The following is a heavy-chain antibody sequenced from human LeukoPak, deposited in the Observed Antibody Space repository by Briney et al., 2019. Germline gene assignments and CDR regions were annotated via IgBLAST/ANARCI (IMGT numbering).Heavy chain of an antibody. J-gene: IGHJ4*02. D-gene: IGHD6-19*01. Sequence: PSETLSLTCTVSGRSVSSGSYYWSWIRQPPGKGLEWVASIKQDGSEKYYVDSVKGRFTVSRDNAKNSLYLQMNSLRAEDTAVYYCATTTGYSSGWYPGFFDYWGQGTLVTVSS. CDR3: ATTTGYSSGWYPGFFDY. CDR2: IKQDGSEK. V-gene: IGHV3-7*01. CDR1: GRSVSSGSYY.